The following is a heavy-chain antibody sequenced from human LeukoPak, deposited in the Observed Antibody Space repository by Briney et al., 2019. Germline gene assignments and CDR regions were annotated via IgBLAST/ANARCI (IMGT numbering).Heavy chain of an antibody. D-gene: IGHD6-13*01. V-gene: IGHV3-72*01. CDR1: GFTFSDHY. J-gene: IGHJ4*02. CDR2: TRNKANSYTS. Sequence: GGSLRLSCAASGFTFSDHYMDWVRQAPGKGLEWVGRTRNKANSYTSEYAASVKGRFTISRDDSKNSLYLQMNSLKTEATAVYYCARESIAAAGTFGYWGQGTLVTVSS. CDR3: ARESIAAAGTFGY.